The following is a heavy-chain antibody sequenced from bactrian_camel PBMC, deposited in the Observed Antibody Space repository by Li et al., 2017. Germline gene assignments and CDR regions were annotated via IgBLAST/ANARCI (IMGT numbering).Heavy chain of an antibody. J-gene: IGHJ4*01. V-gene: IGHV3S54*01. CDR1: GSIYNDNC. CDR3: ASGGVMFGGSWWQPSWYNY. D-gene: IGHD6*01. CDR2: IYSRGGAT. Sequence: HVQLVESGGGSVEAGGSRRLSCTPSGSIYNDNCMGWIRQAPGKEREGVAAIYSRGGATWYVDSVKGRFTISQDDGRNMLYLQMNSLKLEDTGMYYCASGGVMFGGSWWQPSWYNYWGQGTQVTVS.